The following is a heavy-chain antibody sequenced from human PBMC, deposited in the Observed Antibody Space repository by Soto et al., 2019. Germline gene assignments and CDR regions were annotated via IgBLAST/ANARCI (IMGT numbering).Heavy chain of an antibody. J-gene: IGHJ4*02. CDR2: ISYDGSNK. V-gene: IGHV3-30*18. Sequence: QVQLVESGGGVVQPGRSLRLSCAASGFTFSSYGMHWVRQAPGKGLEWVAVISYDGSNKYYADSVKGRFTISRDNSKNTLYLQRNSLRAEDTAVYYCAKDPNFDYWGQGTLVTVSS. CDR1: GFTFSSYG. CDR3: AKDPNFDY.